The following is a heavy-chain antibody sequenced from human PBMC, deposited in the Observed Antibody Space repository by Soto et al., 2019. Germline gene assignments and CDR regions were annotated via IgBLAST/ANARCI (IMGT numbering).Heavy chain of an antibody. V-gene: IGHV6-1*01. J-gene: IGHJ3*02. D-gene: IGHD3-22*01. Sequence: QVQLQQSGPGLVKPSQTLSLTCAISGDSVSSNSAAWNWIRQSPSRGLEWLGRTYYRSKWYNDYAVSVKSRITINPDTSKNQFSLQLNSVTPEDTAVYYCAKYTYYYDSSGSIDAFDIWGQGTMVTVSS. CDR3: AKYTYYYDSSGSIDAFDI. CDR2: TYYRSKWYN. CDR1: GDSVSSNSAA.